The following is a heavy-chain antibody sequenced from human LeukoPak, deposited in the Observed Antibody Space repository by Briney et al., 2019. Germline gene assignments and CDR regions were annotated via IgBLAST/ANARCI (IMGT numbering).Heavy chain of an antibody. CDR3: ASSLARATTQTGFDY. CDR1: GGIFSNYG. Sequence: ASVKVSCKASGGIFSNYGINWVRQAPGQGLEWMGRIIPTLGIPNYAQKFQGRVTMTRDTSISTAYMELSRLRSDDTAVYYCASSLARATTQTGFDYWSQGTLVTVSS. D-gene: IGHD1-26*01. V-gene: IGHV1-69*04. J-gene: IGHJ4*02. CDR2: IIPTLGIP.